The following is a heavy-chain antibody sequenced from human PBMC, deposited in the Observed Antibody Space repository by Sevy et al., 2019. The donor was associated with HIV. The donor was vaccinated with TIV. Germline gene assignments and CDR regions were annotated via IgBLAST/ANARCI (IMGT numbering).Heavy chain of an antibody. CDR2: ISYSGST. Sequence: SETLSLTCSVSGVSITSDNYYWSWIRQHPGKGLEWIGYISYSGSTYDNPYLNREVTTSVDTSKNQISLKLSSVTAADTAVYYCARDVAIPHYSSFDPWGQGTLVTVSS. V-gene: IGHV4-31*01. CDR3: ARDVAIPHYSSFDP. J-gene: IGHJ5*02. CDR1: GVSITSDNYY. D-gene: IGHD2-21*01.